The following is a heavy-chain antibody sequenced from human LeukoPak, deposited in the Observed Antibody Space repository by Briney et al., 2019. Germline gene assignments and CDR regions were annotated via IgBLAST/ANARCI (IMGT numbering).Heavy chain of an antibody. CDR3: VRVRLAARPLGWFDP. J-gene: IGHJ5*02. Sequence: SETLSLTCAVYGGSFSGYYWSWIRQPPGKGLEWIGEINHSGSTNYNPSLKSRVTISVDTSKNQFSLKLSSVTAADTAVYYCVRVRLAARPLGWFDPWGQGTLVTVS. CDR2: INHSGST. D-gene: IGHD6-6*01. V-gene: IGHV4-34*01. CDR1: GGSFSGYY.